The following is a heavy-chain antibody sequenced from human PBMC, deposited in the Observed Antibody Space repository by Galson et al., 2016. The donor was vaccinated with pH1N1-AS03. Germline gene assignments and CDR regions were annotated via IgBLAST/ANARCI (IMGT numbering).Heavy chain of an antibody. V-gene: IGHV3-23*01. CDR3: AKLSLGYCAY. J-gene: IGHJ4*02. CDR2: IAGGGVTT. Sequence: SLRLSCAASGFTFSSYAMSWVRQAPGKGQEWVSAIAGGGVTTYYADSVKGRFTISRDNSKNTLYLRINSLRAEDTAIYYCAKLSLGYCAYWGQGTLVTVSS. D-gene: IGHD2-15*01. CDR1: GFTFSSYA.